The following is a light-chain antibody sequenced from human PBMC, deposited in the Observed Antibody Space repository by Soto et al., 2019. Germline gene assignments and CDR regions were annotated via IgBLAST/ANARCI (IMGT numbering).Light chain of an antibody. Sequence: IRMTQSPSSLSASTGDRVTITCRASQGISSYLAWYQQKPGKAPKLLIYAASTLQSGVPSRFSGSGSGTDFTLTISCLQSEDFATYYCQQYYSYPPAFGQGTKV. CDR2: AAS. V-gene: IGKV1-8*01. CDR3: QQYYSYPPA. J-gene: IGKJ1*01. CDR1: QGISSY.